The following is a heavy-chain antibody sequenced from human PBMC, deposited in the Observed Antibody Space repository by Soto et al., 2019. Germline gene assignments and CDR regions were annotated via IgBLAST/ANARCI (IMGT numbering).Heavy chain of an antibody. Sequence: QVQLQESGPGLVKPSETLSLTCTVSGGSISTYSWTWIRQPPGKGLEWIGYIFYSGSTSYSPSHESRVNVSVDTSKTPISLMLTFVTAADTAVYYCDKKDYPDKNGSYSDAFDVWGQGSLVTVSS. V-gene: IGHV4-59*01. CDR3: DKKDYPDKNGSYSDAFDV. J-gene: IGHJ3*01. D-gene: IGHD3-22*01. CDR1: GGSISTYS. CDR2: IFYSGST.